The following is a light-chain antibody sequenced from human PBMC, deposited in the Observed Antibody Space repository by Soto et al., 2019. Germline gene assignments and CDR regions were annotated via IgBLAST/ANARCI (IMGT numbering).Light chain of an antibody. V-gene: IGKV3-20*01. J-gene: IGKJ4*01. CDR2: GAS. CDR1: QSVSSTY. CDR3: QQHPGSPLA. Sequence: EIVLTQSPGTLSLSPGERATLSCRASQSVSSTYLAWYQQRPGQAPRLLIYGASSRATGIPDRFSGSGSGTDFTLTISRLEPEDFAVYYCQQHPGSPLAFGGGTNVDIK.